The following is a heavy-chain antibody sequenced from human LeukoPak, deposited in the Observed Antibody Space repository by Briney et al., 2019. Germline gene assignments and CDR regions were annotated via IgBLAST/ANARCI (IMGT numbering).Heavy chain of an antibody. Sequence: PGESLKISCKGSGYSFTSYWIGWVRQMPGKGLEWMGWINTYNGNTNYAQKLQGRVTITTDTSTSTAYMELRSLRSDDTAVFYCARDLVDGVGAPGAYWGQGALVTVSS. D-gene: IGHD1-26*01. CDR3: ARDLVDGVGAPGAY. J-gene: IGHJ4*02. CDR1: GYSFTSYW. V-gene: IGHV1-18*04. CDR2: INTYNGNT.